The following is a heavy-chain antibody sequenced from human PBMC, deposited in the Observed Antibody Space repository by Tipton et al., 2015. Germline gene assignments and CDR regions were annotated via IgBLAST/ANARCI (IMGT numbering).Heavy chain of an antibody. V-gene: IGHV1-8*01. CDR1: GYTFTSYD. Sequence: QSGPEVKKPGASLKVSCKASGYTFTSYDINWVRQAPGQGLEWMGWMNPNSGNTGYAQKFQGRITMTRSSTISTAYMELSSLRSEDTAVYYCVRSPREEGFDYWGQGALVTVSS. CDR2: MNPNSGNT. CDR3: VRSPREEGFDY. J-gene: IGHJ4*02.